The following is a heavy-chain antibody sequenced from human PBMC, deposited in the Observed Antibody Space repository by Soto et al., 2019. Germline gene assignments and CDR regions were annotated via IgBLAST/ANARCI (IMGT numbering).Heavy chain of an antibody. D-gene: IGHD3-22*01. Sequence: GGSLRLSCGGSGFPFSSPGIHWVRQGPGKGLEWVALISYDGSNKIYSDSVKGRFTISKDNSKNTLYLQMNSLRVEDTAVYFCAKDRGPHRYYYDINGYYEGFDPWGQGTLVTVSS. CDR1: GFPFSSPG. V-gene: IGHV3-30*18. J-gene: IGHJ5*02. CDR3: AKDRGPHRYYYDINGYYEGFDP. CDR2: ISYDGSNK.